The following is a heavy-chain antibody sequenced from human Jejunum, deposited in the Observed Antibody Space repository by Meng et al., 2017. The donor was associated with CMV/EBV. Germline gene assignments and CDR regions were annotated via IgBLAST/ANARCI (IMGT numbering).Heavy chain of an antibody. CDR2: LYYSGLT. D-gene: IGHD3/OR15-3a*01. Sequence: GWVRRPPGKGLEWIGSLYYSGLTYSNPSLKSRVTMSADASKNQFSLRLSSVTVADTALYYCVRDNRFLDLLSGRCEGSWPCNYFDRWGQGTLVTVSS. V-gene: IGHV4-39*07. J-gene: IGHJ4*02. CDR3: VRDNRFLDLLSGRCEGSWPCNYFDR.